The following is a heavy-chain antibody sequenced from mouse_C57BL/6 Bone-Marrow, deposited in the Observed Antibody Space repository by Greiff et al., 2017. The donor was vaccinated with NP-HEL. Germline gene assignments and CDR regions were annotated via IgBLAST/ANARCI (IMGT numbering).Heavy chain of an antibody. CDR3: AREGDWDDWFAY. CDR2: IDPSDSYT. D-gene: IGHD4-1*01. J-gene: IGHJ3*01. V-gene: IGHV1-59*01. Sequence: QVQLQQPGAELVRPGTSVKLSCNASGYTFTSYWMHWVKQRPGQGLEWIGVIDPSDSYTNYNQKFKGKATLAVDTSSSTAYMQLSSLTSEDSAVYYSAREGDWDDWFAYWGQGTLVTVSA. CDR1: GYTFTSYW.